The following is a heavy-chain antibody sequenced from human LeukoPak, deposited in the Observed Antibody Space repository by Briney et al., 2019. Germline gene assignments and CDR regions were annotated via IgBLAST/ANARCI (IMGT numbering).Heavy chain of an antibody. Sequence: GGSLRLSCAASGLTFSSYSMSWVRQAPGKGLEWVSSISSSSSYIYYADSVKGRFTISRDNAKNSLYLQMNSLRAEDTAVYYCAREATVNIVVVPAPNWFDPWGQGTLVTVSS. CDR3: AREATVNIVVVPAPNWFDP. CDR1: GLTFSSYS. CDR2: ISSSSSYI. D-gene: IGHD2-2*01. J-gene: IGHJ5*02. V-gene: IGHV3-21*01.